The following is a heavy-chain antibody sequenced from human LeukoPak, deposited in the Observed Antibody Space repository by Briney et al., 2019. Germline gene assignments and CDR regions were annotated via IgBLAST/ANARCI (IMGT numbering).Heavy chain of an antibody. CDR2: IKKDGSEK. D-gene: IGHD3-22*01. J-gene: IGHJ4*02. Sequence: QTGGSLRLSCATSGFSFSSFWMSWVRQAPGKGLEWVANIKKDGSEKYYVDSVKGRFTISRDNVKNSLYLQMNSLRAEDTAVYYCARGDYYDSSGYFTHWGQGTLVAVSS. CDR1: GFSFSSFW. CDR3: ARGDYYDSSGYFTH. V-gene: IGHV3-7*01.